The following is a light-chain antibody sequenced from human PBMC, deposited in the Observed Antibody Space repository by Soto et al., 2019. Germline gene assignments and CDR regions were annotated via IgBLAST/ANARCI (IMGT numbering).Light chain of an antibody. J-gene: IGLJ2*01. CDR3: SSYTSNSTLV. CDR2: EVS. V-gene: IGLV2-14*01. Sequence: QSALTQPASVSGSPGQSITISCTGTSSDVGGYNYVSWYQQHPGKAPKLMIYEVSNRPSGVSNRFSGSKSGNTASLTISGLQAEDEADYYCSSYTSNSTLVFRRGTKLTVL. CDR1: SSDVGGYNY.